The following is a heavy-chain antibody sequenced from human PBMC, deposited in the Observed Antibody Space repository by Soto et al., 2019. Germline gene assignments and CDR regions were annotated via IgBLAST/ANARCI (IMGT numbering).Heavy chain of an antibody. D-gene: IGHD3-3*01. V-gene: IGHV3-7*01. J-gene: IGHJ4*02. CDR1: GFTFSTSW. CDR2: INQDGSKR. Sequence: EVQLVESGGGLVQPGGSLRLSCGASGFTFSTSWMSWVRQAPGKRLEWVANINQDGSKRYYVDSVKGRFTISRDNAKNSLYLQMSSLGAEDTAVNYCARESWKKYDFWSGYQDYWGQGTLVIVSS. CDR3: ARESWKKYDFWSGYQDY.